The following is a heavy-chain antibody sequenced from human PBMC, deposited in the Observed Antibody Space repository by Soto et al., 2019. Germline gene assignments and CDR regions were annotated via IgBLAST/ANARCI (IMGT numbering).Heavy chain of an antibody. Sequence: RASVKVSCKASGYTFTSYGISWVRQAPGQGLEWMGWISAYNGNTNYAHKLQGRVTMTTDTSTSTAYMELRSLRSDDTAVYYCARVVRIAAAGQGWFDPWGQGTLVTVSS. CDR1: GYTFTSYG. D-gene: IGHD6-13*01. J-gene: IGHJ5*02. CDR3: ARVVRIAAAGQGWFDP. V-gene: IGHV1-18*01. CDR2: ISAYNGNT.